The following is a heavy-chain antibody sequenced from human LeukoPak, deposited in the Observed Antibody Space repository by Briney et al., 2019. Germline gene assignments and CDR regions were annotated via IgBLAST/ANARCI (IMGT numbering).Heavy chain of an antibody. Sequence: GGSLRLSCAVSGFSFDDYAMHWVRPVPGKGLECVSGISWNSDNIGYADSVKGRFTTSRDNAKNSLYLQMNSLRAEDTALYYCAINGGGDSGYGNFDYWGQGTLVTVSS. CDR2: ISWNSDNI. CDR3: AINGGGDSGYGNFDY. V-gene: IGHV3-9*01. D-gene: IGHD5-12*01. CDR1: GFSFDDYA. J-gene: IGHJ4*02.